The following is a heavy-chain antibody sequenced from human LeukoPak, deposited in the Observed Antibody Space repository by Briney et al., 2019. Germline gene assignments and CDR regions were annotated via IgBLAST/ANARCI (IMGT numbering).Heavy chain of an antibody. CDR2: ISGYNGNT. CDR3: ARTTGGTTEPTYYGMDV. V-gene: IGHV1-18*01. D-gene: IGHD4-11*01. J-gene: IGHJ6*02. Sequence: GASVKVSSKASGYTFTSYGINWVRQAPGQGLEWMGWISGYNGNTNHAQKLQGRVTMTTDTSTSTAYMELRSLRPDDTAVYYCARTTGGTTEPTYYGMDVWGQGTTVTVSS. CDR1: GYTFTSYG.